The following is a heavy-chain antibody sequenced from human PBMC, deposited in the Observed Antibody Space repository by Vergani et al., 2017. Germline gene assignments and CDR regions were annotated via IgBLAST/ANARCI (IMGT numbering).Heavy chain of an antibody. J-gene: IGHJ4*02. V-gene: IGHV4-59*02. CDR2: VSFRGDT. CDR3: ARSRIYYGAGSPNY. CDR1: GASVNSYY. D-gene: IGHD3-10*01. Sequence: QVKLQESCPGLVKPSETLSLTCTVSGASVNSYYWSWIRQPPGKRLEWMGYVSFRGDTLYDPSVKGRMTISLNTSSNQFSLYLTSLTAADTAVYYCARSRIYYGAGSPNYWGQGTLVTVSS.